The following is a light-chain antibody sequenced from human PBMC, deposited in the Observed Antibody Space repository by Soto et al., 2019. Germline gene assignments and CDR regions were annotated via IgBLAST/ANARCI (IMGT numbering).Light chain of an antibody. V-gene: IGKV3-15*01. Sequence: EIVLTQSPATLSSSPGERATLSCRASQSVSSYLAWYQQKPGQAPRLLIHGATTRATGIPARFSGSGSGTEFTLTISSLQSEDFAVYYCQQYNNWPRTFGQGTKVDIK. J-gene: IGKJ1*01. CDR2: GAT. CDR3: QQYNNWPRT. CDR1: QSVSSY.